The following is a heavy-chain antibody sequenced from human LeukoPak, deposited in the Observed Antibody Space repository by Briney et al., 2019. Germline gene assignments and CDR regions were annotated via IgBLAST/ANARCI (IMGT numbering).Heavy chain of an antibody. CDR2: ISGSGGST. J-gene: IGHJ4*02. CDR3: ANTNYDFWSGYSTPDY. V-gene: IGHV3-23*01. D-gene: IGHD3-3*01. CDR1: GFTFSDYS. Sequence: PGGSLRLSCAASGFTFSDYSMSWVRQAPGKGLEWVSAISGSGGSTYYADSVKGRFTISRDNSKNTLYLQMNSLRAEDTAVYYCANTNYDFWSGYSTPDYWGQGTLVTVSS.